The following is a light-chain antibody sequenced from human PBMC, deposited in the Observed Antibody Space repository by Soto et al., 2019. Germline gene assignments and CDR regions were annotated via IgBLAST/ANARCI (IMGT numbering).Light chain of an antibody. CDR2: GAS. CDR1: QSGFSFY. V-gene: IGKV3-20*01. Sequence: EIVLTQSPGTLSLSPGERATLSCRASQSGFSFYLAWFQQKPGQAPRLLIYGASTRATGIPDRFSGSGSGTDFTLTISRLEPEDFAVYYCDQYGSSPWTLDQGTKVEIK. CDR3: DQYGSSPWT. J-gene: IGKJ1*01.